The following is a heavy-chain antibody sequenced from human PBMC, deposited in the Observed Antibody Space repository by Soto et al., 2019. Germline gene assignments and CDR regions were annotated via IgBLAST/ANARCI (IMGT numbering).Heavy chain of an antibody. CDR3: AKERPDSSSYWYFDL. J-gene: IGHJ2*01. D-gene: IGHD6-6*01. CDR1: GFTFSNYA. V-gene: IGHV3-23*01. CDR2: LSGAT. Sequence: EVQLLESGGGLVQPGGSLRLSCAASGFTFSNYAMTWVRQAPGKGLEWVSSLSGATYYADSVEGRFTISRDNSKNTLYLQMNSLTDEDTAVYYCAKERPDSSSYWYFDLWGRGTLVTVSS.